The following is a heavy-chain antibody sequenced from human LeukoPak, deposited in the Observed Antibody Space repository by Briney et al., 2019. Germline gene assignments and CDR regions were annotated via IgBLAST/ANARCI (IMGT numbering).Heavy chain of an antibody. D-gene: IGHD2-15*01. Sequence: PSETLSLTCTVSGGSINNYYWSWIRQPAGKELEWIGRVYTRGSTNYNPSLKSRVTMSVDTSKNQFSLKLSSVTAADTAVYYCARGRYCSADICSGGDAFDIWGQGTMASVSS. CDR3: ARGRYCSADICSGGDAFDI. J-gene: IGHJ3*02. CDR2: VYTRGST. V-gene: IGHV4-4*07. CDR1: GGSINNYY.